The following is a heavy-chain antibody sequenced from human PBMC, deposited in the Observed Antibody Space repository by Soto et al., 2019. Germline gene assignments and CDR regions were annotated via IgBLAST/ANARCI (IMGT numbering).Heavy chain of an antibody. Sequence: QVQLVQSGAEVKKPGSSVKVSCKASGGNFSSYAISWVRQAPGQGLEWMGGIIPIFGTANYAQKFQGRVTITADESTSTAYMELSSLRSEDTAVYYCARAYYYDSSGYYGGLDYWGQGTLVTVSS. J-gene: IGHJ4*02. D-gene: IGHD3-22*01. CDR3: ARAYYYDSSGYYGGLDY. V-gene: IGHV1-69*01. CDR2: IIPIFGTA. CDR1: GGNFSSYA.